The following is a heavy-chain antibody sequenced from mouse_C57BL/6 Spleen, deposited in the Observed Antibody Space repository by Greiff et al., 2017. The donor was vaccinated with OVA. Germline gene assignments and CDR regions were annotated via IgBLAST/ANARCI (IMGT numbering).Heavy chain of an antibody. CDR2: INPSNGGT. J-gene: IGHJ1*03. D-gene: IGHD2-3*01. V-gene: IGHV1-53*01. Sequence: VQLQQPGTELVKPGASVKLSCKASGYTFTSYWMHWVKQRPGQGLEWIGNINPSNGGTNYNEKFKSKATLTVDKSSSTAYMQLSSLTSEDSAVYYCERDGYYSRWYFDDWGTGTTVTVSS. CDR3: ERDGYYSRWYFDD. CDR1: GYTFTSYW.